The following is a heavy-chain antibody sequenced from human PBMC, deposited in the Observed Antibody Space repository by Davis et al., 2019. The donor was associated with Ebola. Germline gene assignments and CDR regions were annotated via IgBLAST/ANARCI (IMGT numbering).Heavy chain of an antibody. Sequence: PGGSLRLSCAASGFTFSSHAMHWVRQAPGKGLEWAANVWYDGSTKYYTDSVKGRFTISRDNSRNTLFLQMTSLTAEDTATYYCARDTLLAAISYFDLWGQGTQVTVSS. J-gene: IGHJ4*02. V-gene: IGHV3-33*01. D-gene: IGHD2-15*01. CDR3: ARDTLLAAISYFDL. CDR1: GFTFSSHA. CDR2: VWYDGSTK.